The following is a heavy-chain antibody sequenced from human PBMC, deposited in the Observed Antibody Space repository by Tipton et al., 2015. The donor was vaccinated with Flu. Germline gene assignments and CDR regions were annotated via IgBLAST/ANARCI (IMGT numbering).Heavy chain of an antibody. CDR3: AKDKGLDYDDGSAYHWGAFDV. CDR1: GFTFDDYA. CDR2: INWNSGRI. D-gene: IGHD3-22*01. J-gene: IGHJ3*01. V-gene: IGHV3-9*01. Sequence: SLRLSCATSGFTFDDYAMHWVRQAPGKGLEWVSSINWNSGRIEYADSVKGRFTISRDNAKNSLYVQMNSLRPEDTALYYCAKDKGLDYDDGSAYHWGAFDVWGQGTMVTVSS.